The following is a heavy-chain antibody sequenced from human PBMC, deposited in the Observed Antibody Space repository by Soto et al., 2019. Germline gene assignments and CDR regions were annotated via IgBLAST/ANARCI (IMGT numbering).Heavy chain of an antibody. D-gene: IGHD1-1*01. CDR3: ARRLEGMDV. V-gene: IGHV4-30-2*06. J-gene: IGHJ6*02. Sequence: QLQLQESGSGLVKPSQTLSLTCTVSGGSISSGGYSWTWIRQSPGKGLEWIGDIYHTGLTYYNPSPKSRVTILVATSENQFSLKLSSVTAADTAVYFCARRLEGMDVWGQGTTVTVSS. CDR1: GGSISSGGYS. CDR2: IYHTGLT.